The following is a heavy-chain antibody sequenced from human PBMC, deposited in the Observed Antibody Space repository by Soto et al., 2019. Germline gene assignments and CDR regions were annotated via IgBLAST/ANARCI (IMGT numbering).Heavy chain of an antibody. Sequence: PGGSLRLSCAASGFTFSSYSMNWVRQAPGKGLELVSYISSSSSTIYYADSVKGRFTISRDNAKNSLYLQMNSLRDEDTAVYYCARDGYYDFWSGYYADAFDIWGQGTMVTV. CDR1: GFTFSSYS. D-gene: IGHD3-3*01. V-gene: IGHV3-48*02. CDR2: ISSSSSTI. CDR3: ARDGYYDFWSGYYADAFDI. J-gene: IGHJ3*02.